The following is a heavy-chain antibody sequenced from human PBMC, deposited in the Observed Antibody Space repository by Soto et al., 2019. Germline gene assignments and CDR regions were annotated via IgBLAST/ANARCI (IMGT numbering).Heavy chain of an antibody. CDR1: GYTFTSYS. CDR3: ARVWSLGISTSYYYYGMDV. V-gene: IGHV1-3*01. CDR2: INAGNGNT. J-gene: IGHJ6*02. D-gene: IGHD3-10*01. Sequence: ASVKVSCKASGYTFTSYSMHWVLQAPVQMLEWMGWINAGNGNTKYSQKFQGRVTITRDTSASTAYMELSSLRSEDTAVYYCARVWSLGISTSYYYYGMDVWAKGPRSPSP.